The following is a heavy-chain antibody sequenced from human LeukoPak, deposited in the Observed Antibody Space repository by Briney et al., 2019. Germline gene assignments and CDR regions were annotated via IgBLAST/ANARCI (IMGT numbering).Heavy chain of an antibody. V-gene: IGHV4-34*01. CDR1: GGSFSGYY. CDR2: INHSGST. D-gene: IGHD3-22*01. CDR3: ARGGGSGYYWH. J-gene: IGHJ4*02. Sequence: SETPSLTCAVYGGSFSGYYWSWIRQPPGKGLEWIGEINHSGSTNYNPSLKSRVTISVDTSKNQFSLKLSSVTAADTAVYYCARGGGSGYYWHWGQGTLVTVSS.